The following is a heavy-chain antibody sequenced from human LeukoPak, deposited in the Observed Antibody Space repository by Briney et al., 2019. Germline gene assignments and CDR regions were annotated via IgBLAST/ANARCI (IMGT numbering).Heavy chain of an antibody. V-gene: IGHV3-48*01. CDR2: ISSSSSTI. D-gene: IGHD3-3*01. J-gene: IGHJ4*02. Sequence: PGGSLRLSCAASGFTFSSYSMNWVRQAPGKGLEWVSYISSSSSTIYCADSVKGRFTISRDNAKNSLYLQMNSLRAEDTAVYYCASSITIFGVVIDYFDYWGQGTLVTVSS. CDR1: GFTFSSYS. CDR3: ASSITIFGVVIDYFDY.